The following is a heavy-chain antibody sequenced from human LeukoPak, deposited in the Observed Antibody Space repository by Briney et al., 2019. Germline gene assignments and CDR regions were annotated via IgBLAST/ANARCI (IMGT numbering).Heavy chain of an antibody. CDR1: GYTFTSYG. Sequence: EASVKVSCKASGYTFTSYGISWVRQAPGQGLEWMGWISAYNGNTNYAQKLQGRVTMTTDISTSTAYMELRSLRSDDTAVYYCARERRPYYDFWSGYYHDAFDIWGQGTMVTVSS. D-gene: IGHD3-3*01. V-gene: IGHV1-18*01. CDR3: ARERRPYYDFWSGYYHDAFDI. J-gene: IGHJ3*02. CDR2: ISAYNGNT.